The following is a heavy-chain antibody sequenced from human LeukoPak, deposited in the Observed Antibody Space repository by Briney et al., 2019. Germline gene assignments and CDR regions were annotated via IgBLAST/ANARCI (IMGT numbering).Heavy chain of an antibody. CDR3: ARERGAILGATVIDY. J-gene: IGHJ4*02. CDR1: GFTFSTYG. CDR2: TSSSSAI. V-gene: IGHV3-48*01. D-gene: IGHD1-26*01. Sequence: GGSLRLSCAASGFTFSTYGMNWVRQAPGKGLEWISYTSSSSAIFYADSVKGRFTISRDNAKNLLYLQMNSLRAEDTAIYYCARERGAILGATVIDYWGQGTLVTVSS.